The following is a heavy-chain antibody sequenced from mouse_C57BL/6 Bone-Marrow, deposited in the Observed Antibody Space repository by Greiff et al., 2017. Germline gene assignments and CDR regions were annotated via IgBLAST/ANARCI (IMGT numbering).Heavy chain of an antibody. CDR3: ARAPFYYGNSAWFAY. CDR2: IHPNSGST. CDR1: GYTFTSYW. V-gene: IGHV1-64*01. D-gene: IGHD2-1*01. J-gene: IGHJ3*01. Sequence: QVHVKQSGAELVKPGASVKLSCKASGYTFTSYWMHWVKQRPGQGLEWIGMIHPNSGSTNYNEKFKSKATLTVDKSSSTAYMQLSSLTSEDSAVYYCARAPFYYGNSAWFAYWGQGTLVTVSA.